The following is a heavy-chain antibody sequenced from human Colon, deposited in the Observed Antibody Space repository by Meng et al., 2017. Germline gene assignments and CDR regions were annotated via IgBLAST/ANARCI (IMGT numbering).Heavy chain of an antibody. V-gene: IGHV3-53*01. CDR3: ASPLGY. D-gene: IGHD3-10*01. Sequence: GESLKISCAASDFIVTSDYMFWVRQAPGKGLEWVSVIYNGGSTFYTDSVKGRFTISRDNSKNTLYLQMNSLRAEDTAVHYCASPLGYWGQGTLVTVSS. CDR2: IYNGGST. CDR1: DFIVTSDY. J-gene: IGHJ4*02.